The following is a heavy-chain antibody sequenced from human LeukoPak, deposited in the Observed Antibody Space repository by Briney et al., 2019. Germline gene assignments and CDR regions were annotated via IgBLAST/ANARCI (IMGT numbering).Heavy chain of an antibody. CDR2: IYHSGST. J-gene: IGHJ4*02. V-gene: IGHV4-38-2*02. CDR1: GYSISNGYY. CDR3: ARGPAAGGSYDY. D-gene: IGHD1-26*01. Sequence: SETLSLTCTVSGYSISNGYYWGWIRQPPGKGLEWIGSIYHSGSTYYNPSLKSRVTISVDTSKNQFSLKLSSVTAADTALYYCARGPAAGGSYDYWGQGTLVTVSS.